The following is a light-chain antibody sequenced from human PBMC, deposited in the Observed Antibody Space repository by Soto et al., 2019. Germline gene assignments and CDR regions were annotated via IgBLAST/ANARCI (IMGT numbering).Light chain of an antibody. J-gene: IGKJ1*01. Sequence: DLQMTQSPSSVSASIGDRVTITCRASQSIASYLNWYQHKPGKAPNLLIYATSILQSGVPSRFSGSGSGTDFTLTISGLQPEDFATYYCQQSSSSPTWTFGQGTKVDIK. V-gene: IGKV1-39*01. CDR1: QSIASY. CDR2: ATS. CDR3: QQSSSSPTWT.